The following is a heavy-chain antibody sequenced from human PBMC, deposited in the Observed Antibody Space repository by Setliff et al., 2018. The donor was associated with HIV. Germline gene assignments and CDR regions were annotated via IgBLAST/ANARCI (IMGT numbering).Heavy chain of an antibody. CDR3: ARIGSGWSVGWFDP. CDR1: GGSFSGFY. V-gene: IGHV4-34*01. J-gene: IGHJ5*02. Sequence: SETLSLTCAVYGGSFSGFYWNWIRQAPGKGLEWIGEINHSRRTKYNPSLKSRATISIDTSKNQLSLKLRSVTAADTAVYYCARIGSGWSVGWFDPWGQGTLVTVSS. D-gene: IGHD6-13*01. CDR2: INHSRRT.